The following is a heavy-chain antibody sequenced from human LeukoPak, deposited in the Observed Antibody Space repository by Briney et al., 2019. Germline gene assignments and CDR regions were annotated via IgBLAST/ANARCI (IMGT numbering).Heavy chain of an antibody. J-gene: IGHJ4*02. D-gene: IGHD3-16*01. Sequence: GGSLRLSCAASGFTFSSYAMSWVRQAPGKGLEWVSAISGSGGSTYYADSVKGRFTISRDNSKNTLYLQMNSLRAEDTAVYYCAKLCSAGGQRCPFDYWGQGTLVTVSS. V-gene: IGHV3-23*01. CDR1: GFTFSSYA. CDR3: AKLCSAGGQRCPFDY. CDR2: ISGSGGST.